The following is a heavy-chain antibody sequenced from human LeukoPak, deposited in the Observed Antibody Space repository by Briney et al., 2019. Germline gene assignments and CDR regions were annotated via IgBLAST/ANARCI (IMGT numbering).Heavy chain of an antibody. CDR3: AREYGIAAVGGLDV. Sequence: GRSLRLSCAASGFTFSAYFLHWLRQAPGKGLEWVADLSYDGSNQYYADSVKGRFTISRDTSKNVLYLQMNSLGAEDTAVYYCAREYGIAAVGGLDVWGKGITVTVSS. CDR2: LSYDGSNQ. V-gene: IGHV3-30*04. D-gene: IGHD6-25*01. J-gene: IGHJ6*04. CDR1: GFTFSAYF.